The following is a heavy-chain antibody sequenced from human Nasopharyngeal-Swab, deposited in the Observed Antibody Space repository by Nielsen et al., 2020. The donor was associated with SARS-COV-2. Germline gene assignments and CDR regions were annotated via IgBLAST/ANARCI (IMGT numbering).Heavy chain of an antibody. V-gene: IGHV3-73*01. CDR1: GFIFSGSA. CDR3: TTDYYFDY. Sequence: GGSLRLSCEASGFIFSGSAMHWVRQASGKGLEWVGRIGDKDHNYATTYGAAVKGRFTISRDDSKNTAFLQMDSLKTEDTALYYCTTDYYFDYWGQGTRVTVSS. CDR2: IGDKDHNYAT. J-gene: IGHJ4*02.